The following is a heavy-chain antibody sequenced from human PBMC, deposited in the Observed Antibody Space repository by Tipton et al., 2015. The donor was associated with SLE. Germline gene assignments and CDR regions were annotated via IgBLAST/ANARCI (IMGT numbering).Heavy chain of an antibody. CDR1: GGSFSGYY. CDR3: ASPGTYGSGSFDP. Sequence: TLSLTCAVYGGSFSGYYWSWIRQPPGKGLEWIGEINHSGSTNYNPSLKSRVTISVDTSKNQFSLKLSSVTAADTAVYYCASPGTYGSGSFDPWGQGTLVTVSS. CDR2: INHSGST. V-gene: IGHV4-34*01. J-gene: IGHJ5*02. D-gene: IGHD3-10*01.